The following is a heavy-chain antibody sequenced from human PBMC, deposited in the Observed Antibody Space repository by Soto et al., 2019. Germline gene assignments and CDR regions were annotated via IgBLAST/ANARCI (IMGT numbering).Heavy chain of an antibody. J-gene: IGHJ6*02. CDR2: IYPGDSDT. Sequence: GESLKISCKGSGYSFTSYWIGWVRQMPGKGLECKGIIYPGDSDTRYSPYFQGQFTISADKSISTAYLQWSSLKASDTAMYYCAGGGVRGVITRTRDYYGMDVWGQGTTVTVSS. CDR1: GYSFTSYW. D-gene: IGHD3-10*01. CDR3: AGGGVRGVITRTRDYYGMDV. V-gene: IGHV5-51*01.